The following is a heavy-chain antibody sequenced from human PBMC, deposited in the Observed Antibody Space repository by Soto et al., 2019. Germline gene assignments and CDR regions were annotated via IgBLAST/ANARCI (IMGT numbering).Heavy chain of an antibody. CDR1: GFTFGDYA. CDR2: IRNKASGGTT. CDR3: TRDVLYYFYYYMDV. Sequence: GGSLRLSCTASGFTFGDYAMSWFRQAPGKGLEWIGFIRNKASGGTTDYAASVKGRFTISRDDSKSVAYLQMNSLKTEDTAVYFCTRDVLYYFYYYMDVWGKGTTVTVSS. V-gene: IGHV3-49*03. J-gene: IGHJ6*03.